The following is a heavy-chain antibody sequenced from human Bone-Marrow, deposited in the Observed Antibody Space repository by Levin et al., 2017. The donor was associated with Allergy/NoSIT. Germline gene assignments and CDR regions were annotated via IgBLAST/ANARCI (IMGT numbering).Heavy chain of an antibody. V-gene: IGHV3-15*01. CDR2: IKSKTDGGTT. D-gene: IGHD6-13*01. Sequence: GSLRLSCAASGFTFSNAWMSWVRQAPGKGLEWVGRIKSKTDGGTTDYAAPVKGRFTISRDDSKNTLYLQMNSLKTEDTAVYYCTTFPSLVRNSSSWYVTAEYFQHWGQGTLVTVSS. CDR3: TTFPSLVRNSSSWYVTAEYFQH. CDR1: GFTFSNAW. J-gene: IGHJ1*01.